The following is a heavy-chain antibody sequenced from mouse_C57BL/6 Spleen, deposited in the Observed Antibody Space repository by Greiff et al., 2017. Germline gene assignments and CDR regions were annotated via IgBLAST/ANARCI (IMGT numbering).Heavy chain of an antibody. V-gene: IGHV5-12*01. CDR1: GFTFSDYY. D-gene: IGHD3-3*01. CDR2: ISNGGGST. Sequence: EVQLVESGGGLVQPGGSLKLSCAASGFTFSDYYMSWVRQTPEKRLEWVAYISNGGGSTYYPDTVKGRFTSTRDNAKNTLYLQMSRLKSEDTAMYYCGIRGFAYWGQGTLVTVSA. CDR3: GIRGFAY. J-gene: IGHJ3*01.